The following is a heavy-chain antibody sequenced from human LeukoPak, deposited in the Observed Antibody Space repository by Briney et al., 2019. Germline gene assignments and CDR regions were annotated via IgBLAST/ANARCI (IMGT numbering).Heavy chain of an antibody. J-gene: IGHJ6*02. CDR3: ARISLAFGMDV. CDR2: IKQDGSEK. D-gene: IGHD3-16*01. Sequence: GGSLRLSCAAAGFTFSTYWMTWVRQAPGKGLEWVANIKQDGSEKNYVDSVKGRFTISRDNAKNSVYLQMNSLRVEDTAVYYCARISLAFGMDVWGQGTTVIVSS. CDR1: GFTFSTYW. V-gene: IGHV3-7*01.